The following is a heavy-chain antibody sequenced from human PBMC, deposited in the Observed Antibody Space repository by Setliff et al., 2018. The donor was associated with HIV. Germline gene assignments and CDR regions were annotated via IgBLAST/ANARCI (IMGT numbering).Heavy chain of an antibody. Sequence: GASVKVSCKASGYTFTAYFIHWVRQAPGQGLEWMGWINPNSGGTNYAQKFQGRVTMTKNTSISTAYMEVSSLRSEDTAVYYCARNREVPVAERYFDYWGQGTLVTVSS. CDR3: ARNREVPVAERYFDY. CDR1: GYTFTAYF. CDR2: INPNSGGT. D-gene: IGHD2-2*01. V-gene: IGHV1-2*02. J-gene: IGHJ4*02.